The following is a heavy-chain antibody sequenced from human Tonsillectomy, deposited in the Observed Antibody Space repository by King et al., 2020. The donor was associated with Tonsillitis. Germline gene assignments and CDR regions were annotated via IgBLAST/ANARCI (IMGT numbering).Heavy chain of an antibody. CDR3: ARERLRVYAFDV. D-gene: IGHD6-13*01. CDR1: GGSISNYY. Sequence: QLQESSPGPVKPSETLSLTCSVSGGSISNYYWSWIRQPPGKGLECIGYIYSSGSTTYNSSLKSRVTISVDTSKNQFSLKLTSVTAADTAVYYCARERLRVYAFDVWGQGTMVTVSS. J-gene: IGHJ3*01. CDR2: IYSSGST. V-gene: IGHV4-59*01.